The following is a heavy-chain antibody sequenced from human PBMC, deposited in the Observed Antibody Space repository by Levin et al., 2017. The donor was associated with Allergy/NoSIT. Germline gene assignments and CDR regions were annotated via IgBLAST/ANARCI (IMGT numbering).Heavy chain of an antibody. CDR3: AGLMGTSTIYDY. V-gene: IGHV3-7*01. Sequence: GESLKISCAASGFTFSRHWMSWVRQAPGKGLEWVASLNQDGSVKYHVDSVKGRFTISRDNAENSLYLQMSSLTLEDTAVYYCAGLMGTSTIYDYWGQGTLVTVSS. CDR1: GFTFSRHW. J-gene: IGHJ4*02. D-gene: IGHD7-27*01. CDR2: LNQDGSVK.